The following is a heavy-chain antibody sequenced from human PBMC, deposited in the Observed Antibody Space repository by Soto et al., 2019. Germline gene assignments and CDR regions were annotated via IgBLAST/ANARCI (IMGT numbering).Heavy chain of an antibody. V-gene: IGHV1-3*01. J-gene: IGHJ4*02. Sequence: QVRLVQSGAEVKKPGASVKVSCKASGYTFTSCALHWLRQAPGQSLEWAGWFHAGNGVIKYSQKFQGRVTITGDTSASKAYMELSSLTSEHTAIYYCANGIGVGPTIPVWGYWGKGTLVTVSS. CDR3: ANGIGVGPTIPVWGY. CDR2: FHAGNGVI. CDR1: GYTFTSCA. D-gene: IGHD3-16*01.